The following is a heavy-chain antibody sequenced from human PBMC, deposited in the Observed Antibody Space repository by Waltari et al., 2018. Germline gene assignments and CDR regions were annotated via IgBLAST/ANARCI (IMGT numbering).Heavy chain of an antibody. CDR1: GGTFSSYA. V-gene: IGHV1-69*05. Sequence: QVQLVQSGAEVKKPGSSVKVSCKASGGTFSSYAISWVRQAPGQGLEWMGGIIPIFGTANYAQKFQGRVTMTTDTSTSTAYMELRSLRSDDTAVYYCAREIAAGVEIDYWGQGTLVIVSS. CDR3: AREIAAGVEIDY. J-gene: IGHJ4*02. D-gene: IGHD6-25*01. CDR2: IIPIFGTA.